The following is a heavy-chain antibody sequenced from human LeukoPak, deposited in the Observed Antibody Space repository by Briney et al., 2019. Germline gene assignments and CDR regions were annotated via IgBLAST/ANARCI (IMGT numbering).Heavy chain of an antibody. CDR1: GYTFTSYA. CDR2: INAGNGNT. J-gene: IGHJ4*02. CDR3: ARVDQRPGITMVRGVIDY. D-gene: IGHD3-10*01. V-gene: IGHV1-3*01. Sequence: ASVKVSCKASGYTFTSYAMHWVRQAPGQRLEWMGWINAGNGNTKYSQEFQGRVTITRDTSASTAYMELSRLRSDDTAVYYCARVDQRPGITMVRGVIDYWGQGTLVTVSS.